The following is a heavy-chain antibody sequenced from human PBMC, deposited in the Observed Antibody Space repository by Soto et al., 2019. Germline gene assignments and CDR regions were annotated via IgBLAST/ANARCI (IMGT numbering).Heavy chain of an antibody. CDR2: ITSKRYGGTT. CDR3: SRVPCNNRGAPLDY. Sequence: EVQLVESGGGLEQPGRSLRLSCTASGFTFGDYAMIWFRQAPGKGLEWVGFITSKRYGGTTEYAASVKGRFTISRDDSKSIAYLQMNSLKIDDTAVYHCSRVPCNNRGAPLDYGGQGTLVTVSS. J-gene: IGHJ4*02. D-gene: IGHD3-10*01. CDR1: GFTFGDYA. V-gene: IGHV3-49*03.